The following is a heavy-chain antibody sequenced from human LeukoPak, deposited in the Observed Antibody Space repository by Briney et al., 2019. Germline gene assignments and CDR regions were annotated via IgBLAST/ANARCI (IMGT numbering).Heavy chain of an antibody. CDR3: AREYQLLGTVYNYFDP. J-gene: IGHJ5*02. CDR1: GGTFTSYD. CDR2: MNPNSGNT. V-gene: IGHV1-8*01. D-gene: IGHD2-2*01. Sequence: GASVKVSCKASGGTFTSYDINWVRQATGQGLEWMGWMNPNSGNTGYAQKFQGRVTMTRNTSISTAYMELTSLRSEDTAVYYCAREYQLLGTVYNYFDPWGQGTLVTVSS.